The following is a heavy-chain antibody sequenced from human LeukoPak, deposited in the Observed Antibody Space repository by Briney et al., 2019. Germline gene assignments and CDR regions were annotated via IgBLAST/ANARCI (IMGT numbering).Heavy chain of an antibody. V-gene: IGHV3-23*01. D-gene: IGHD2-2*01. J-gene: IGHJ4*02. CDR2: ISGSGDST. Sequence: GGSLRLSCAASGFTFSTSAMSWVRQAPGKGLEWVSGISGSGDSTYYVDSVKGRFTISRDNSKSTLYLHMNSLRAEDTAIYYCAKQRSEVPVAASNYWGQGPLVPVSS. CDR3: AKQRSEVPVAASNY. CDR1: GFTFSTSA.